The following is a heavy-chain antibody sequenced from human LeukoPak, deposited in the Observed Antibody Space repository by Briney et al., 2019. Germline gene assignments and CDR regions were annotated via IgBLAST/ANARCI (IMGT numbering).Heavy chain of an antibody. D-gene: IGHD6-19*01. CDR1: GGSIGSDY. V-gene: IGHV4-59*08. CDR2: IYYTGGT. Sequence: LSETLSLTCTVSGGSIGSDYWTWIRQPPGKGLEYIGYIYYTGGTNYNPSLKSRVTISVDTSMNQFSLKMSSVTAADTAVYFCAKYGNSGWVIDNWGQGTLVTVSS. CDR3: AKYGNSGWVIDN. J-gene: IGHJ4*02.